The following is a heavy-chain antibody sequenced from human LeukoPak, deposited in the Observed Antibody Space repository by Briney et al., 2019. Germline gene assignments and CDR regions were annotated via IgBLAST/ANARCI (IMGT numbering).Heavy chain of an antibody. CDR3: ARETMIVVVITDYYFDY. J-gene: IGHJ4*02. CDR2: IYSSGST. Sequence: SETLSLTCNVSGGSIRGYYWSWIRQPPGKGLEWIGYIYSSGSTNYNPSLKSRVTISVDTSKNQFSLKLSSVTAADTAVYYCARETMIVVVITDYYFDYWGQGTLVTVSS. D-gene: IGHD3-22*01. V-gene: IGHV4-4*08. CDR1: GGSIRGYY.